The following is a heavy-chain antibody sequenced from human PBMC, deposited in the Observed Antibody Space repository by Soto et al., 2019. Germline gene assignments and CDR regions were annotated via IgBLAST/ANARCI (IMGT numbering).Heavy chain of an antibody. Sequence: QVQVEEFGGGVVQPGRSLRLSCAGPTFTFSDFGFHWVRRAPGKGLEWVAMISYDGSDQYYGDSVQGRFTIYRDDSKNTVYLQMNSLRAEDTAMYYCAKSTYCNGGSCFPQYWGPGTLVTVSS. CDR2: ISYDGSDQ. CDR1: TFTFSDFG. D-gene: IGHD2-15*01. V-gene: IGHV3-30*18. CDR3: AKSTYCNGGSCFPQY. J-gene: IGHJ4*02.